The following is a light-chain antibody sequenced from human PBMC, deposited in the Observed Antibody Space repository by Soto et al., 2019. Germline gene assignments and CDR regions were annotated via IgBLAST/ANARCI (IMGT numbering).Light chain of an antibody. J-gene: IGLJ2*01. Sequence: QSALTQPASVSGSPGQSITISCAGTSSDVGGYNYVSWYQQHPGKAPKLVIYEVNRRPSGVSNRFSGSKSGNTASLTISGLQAEDEADYYCNSYTTSSTLDVVFGGGTQLTVL. CDR2: EVN. V-gene: IGLV2-14*01. CDR1: SSDVGGYNY. CDR3: NSYTTSSTLDVV.